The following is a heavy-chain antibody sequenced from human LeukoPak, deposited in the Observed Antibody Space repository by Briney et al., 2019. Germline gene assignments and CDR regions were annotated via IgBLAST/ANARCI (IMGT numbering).Heavy chain of an antibody. Sequence: GGSLRLSCAASGFTFSNAWMSWVRQAPGKGLEWAGRIKSKTDGGTTDYAAPVKGRFTISRDDSKNTLYLQMNSLKTEDTAVYYCTTGRDIVVVPAAYAFDIWGQGTMVTVSS. V-gene: IGHV3-15*01. CDR2: IKSKTDGGTT. J-gene: IGHJ3*02. CDR1: GFTFSNAW. CDR3: TTGRDIVVVPAAYAFDI. D-gene: IGHD2-2*01.